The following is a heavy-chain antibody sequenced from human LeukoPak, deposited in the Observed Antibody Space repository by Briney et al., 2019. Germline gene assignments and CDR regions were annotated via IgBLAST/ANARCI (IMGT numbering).Heavy chain of an antibody. CDR3: ARDVRKQGLWS. CDR1: RFSFSNYA. CDR2: IYSGDRT. D-gene: IGHD3-10*01. J-gene: IGHJ4*02. Sequence: GGSLRLSCAASRFSFSNYAMSWVRQAPGKGLEWVSIIYSGDRTDYADSLKGRFTISRDTSKNTLYLQMSSLRAEDTAVYYCARDVRKQGLWSWGQGTLVTVSS. V-gene: IGHV3-66*01.